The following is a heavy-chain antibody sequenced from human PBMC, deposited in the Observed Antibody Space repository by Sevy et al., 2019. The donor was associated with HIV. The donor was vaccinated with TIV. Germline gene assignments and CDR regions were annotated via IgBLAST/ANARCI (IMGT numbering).Heavy chain of an antibody. V-gene: IGHV3-53*01. Sequence: GGSLKLSCAASGLSVSDNFMSWVRQAPGKGLEWVSVIYIGHDTYYANSVKGRFTISRDNADNTLYLQMNSLRVEDTAVYYCARDGGITIFGVVIIDPPRYYYYGMDVWGQGTTVTVSS. D-gene: IGHD3-3*01. J-gene: IGHJ6*02. CDR2: IYIGHDT. CDR1: GLSVSDNF. CDR3: ARDGGITIFGVVIIDPPRYYYYGMDV.